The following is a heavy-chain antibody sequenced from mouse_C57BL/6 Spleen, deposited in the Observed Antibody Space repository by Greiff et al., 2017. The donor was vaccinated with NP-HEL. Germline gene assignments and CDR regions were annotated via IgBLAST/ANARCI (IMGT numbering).Heavy chain of an antibody. D-gene: IGHD1-1*01. CDR3: ASFPYGSSYWYFDV. CDR2: INYDGSST. CDR1: GFTFSDYY. J-gene: IGHJ1*03. V-gene: IGHV5-16*01. Sequence: EVNLVESEGGLVQPGSSMKLSCTASGFTFSDYYMAWVRQVPEKGLEWVANINYDGSSTYYLDSLKSRFIISRDNAKNILYLQMSSLKSEDTATYYCASFPYGSSYWYFDVWGTGTTVTVSS.